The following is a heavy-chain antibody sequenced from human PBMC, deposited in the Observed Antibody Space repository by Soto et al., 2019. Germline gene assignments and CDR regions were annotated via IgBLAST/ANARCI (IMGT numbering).Heavy chain of an antibody. Sequence: SETLSLTCTVSVGSISSGDYYRSWIRQPPGKGLEWIGYIYYSGSTYSNPSLKSRVTISVDTSKNQFSLKLSSVTAADTAVYYCARARETSVVPYFDYWGQGTLVTVSS. V-gene: IGHV4-30-4*01. CDR2: IYYSGST. J-gene: IGHJ4*02. CDR1: VGSISSGDYY. CDR3: ARARETSVVPYFDY. D-gene: IGHD3-22*01.